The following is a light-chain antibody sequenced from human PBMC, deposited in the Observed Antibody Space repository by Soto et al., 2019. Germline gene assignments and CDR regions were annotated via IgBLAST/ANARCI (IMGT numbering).Light chain of an antibody. CDR2: GAS. Sequence: IVLTQAPATLSVSPGERATLFCRASQRVSGNLAWYQQKPCQAPRLLMYGASIRATGFPDRFSGSGSGTEFTLTISSLQSEDFAVSYCQQYNHWPPLTFGGGTKVDIK. V-gene: IGKV3-15*01. CDR3: QQYNHWPPLT. CDR1: QRVSGN. J-gene: IGKJ4*01.